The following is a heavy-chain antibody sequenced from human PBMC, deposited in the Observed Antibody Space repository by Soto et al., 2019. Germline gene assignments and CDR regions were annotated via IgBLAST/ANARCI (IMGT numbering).Heavy chain of an antibody. Sequence: GGSLRLSCAASGFTFSSYAMSWVRQAPGKGLEWVSYISSSSSTIYYADSVKGRFTISRDNAKNSLYLQMNSLRAEDTAVYYCARGPGYGSGRFDYWGQGTLVTVSS. CDR2: ISSSSSTI. J-gene: IGHJ4*02. V-gene: IGHV3-48*01. D-gene: IGHD3-10*01. CDR1: GFTFSSYA. CDR3: ARGPGYGSGRFDY.